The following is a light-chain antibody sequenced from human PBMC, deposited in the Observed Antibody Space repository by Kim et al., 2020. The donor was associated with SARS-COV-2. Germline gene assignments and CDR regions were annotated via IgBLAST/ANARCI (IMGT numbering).Light chain of an antibody. Sequence: GQTVALSCSGISSNIGSNSVDWYQQFPGTAPKLLIYSNNERPSGVPARFSGSKSGTSASLAISGLQSEDEADYYCAAWDDTLTGRVFGGGTKVTVL. CDR1: SSNIGSNS. CDR3: AAWDDTLTGRV. J-gene: IGLJ3*02. V-gene: IGLV1-44*01. CDR2: SNN.